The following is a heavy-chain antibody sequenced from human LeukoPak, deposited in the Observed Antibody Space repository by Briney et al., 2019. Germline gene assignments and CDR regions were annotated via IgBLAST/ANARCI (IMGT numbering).Heavy chain of an antibody. Sequence: SEALSLTCAVYGGSFSGYYWSWIRQPPGKGLEWIGEINHSGSTNYNPSLKSRVTISVDTSKNQFSLKLSSVTAADTAVYYCARRDGSYFPYFDYWGQGTLVTVSS. CDR2: INHSGST. CDR1: GGSFSGYY. V-gene: IGHV4-34*01. J-gene: IGHJ4*02. CDR3: ARRDGSYFPYFDY. D-gene: IGHD1-26*01.